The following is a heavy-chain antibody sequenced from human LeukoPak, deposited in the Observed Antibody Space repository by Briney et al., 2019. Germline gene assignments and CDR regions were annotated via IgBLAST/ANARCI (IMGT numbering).Heavy chain of an antibody. CDR1: GGSFSGYC. D-gene: IGHD1-14*01. V-gene: IGHV4-34*01. CDR3: ARGPSTLPAPFDY. J-gene: IGHJ4*02. Sequence: SETLSLTCAVYGGSFSGYCWSWIRQPPGKGPEWIGEINHSGSTNYNPSLKSRVTISVDTSKNQFSLKLSSVTAADTAVYYCARGPSTLPAPFDYWGQGTLVTVSS. CDR2: INHSGST.